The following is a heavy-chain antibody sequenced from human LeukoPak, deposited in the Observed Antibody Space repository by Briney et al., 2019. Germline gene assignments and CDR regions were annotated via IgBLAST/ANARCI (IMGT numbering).Heavy chain of an antibody. D-gene: IGHD6-6*01. V-gene: IGHV5-51*01. CDR3: ARSAARGRQRVFPADY. J-gene: IGHJ4*02. Sequence: PGESLRISCKGSGYSFTSYWIGWVRQMPGKGLEWMGIIYPGDSDTRYSPSFQGQVTISADKSISTAYLQWSSLKASDTAMYYCARSAARGRQRVFPADYWGQGTLVTVSS. CDR2: IYPGDSDT. CDR1: GYSFTSYW.